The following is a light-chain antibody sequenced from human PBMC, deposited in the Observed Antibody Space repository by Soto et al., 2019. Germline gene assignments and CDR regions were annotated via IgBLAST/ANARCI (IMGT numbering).Light chain of an antibody. Sequence: DIQMTQSPSSLSASVGDRVTITCRASQDIGGWLAWFQQKPVKAPKLLIYDASNLQSGVPPRFSGSGSGTDFTLTISSLQPEDFATYYCQQAYGLPFTFGPGTKVDIK. CDR3: QQAYGLPFT. V-gene: IGKV1-12*02. CDR1: QDIGGW. CDR2: DAS. J-gene: IGKJ3*01.